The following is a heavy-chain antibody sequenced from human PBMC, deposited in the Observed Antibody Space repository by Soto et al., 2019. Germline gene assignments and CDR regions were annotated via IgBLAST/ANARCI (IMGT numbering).Heavy chain of an antibody. CDR3: AIEGIAAAALDAFDI. V-gene: IGHV4-30-4*01. J-gene: IGHJ3*02. CDR2: IYYSGST. Sequence: QMQLQESGPGLVKPSQTLSLTCTVSGGSISSGDYYWSWIRQPPGKGLEWIGYIYYSGSTYYNPSLKSRVTISVDTSKNQFSLKLSSVTAADTAVYYCAIEGIAAAALDAFDIWGQGTMVTVSS. CDR1: GGSISSGDYY. D-gene: IGHD6-13*01.